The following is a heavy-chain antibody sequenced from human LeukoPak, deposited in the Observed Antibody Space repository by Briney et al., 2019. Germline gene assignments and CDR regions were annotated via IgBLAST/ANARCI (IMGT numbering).Heavy chain of an antibody. D-gene: IGHD1-14*01. CDR1: GYTFTDYY. J-gene: IGHJ4*02. CDR3: ARQASQTIDY. CDR2: ISPNSGST. V-gene: IGHV1-2*02. Sequence: ASVKVSCKASGYTFTDYYMHWVRQAPGQGLEWMGWISPNSGSTNYAQKFQGRVTMTRDTSISTAYMELSRLRSDDTAVYYCARQASQTIDYWGQGTLVTVSS.